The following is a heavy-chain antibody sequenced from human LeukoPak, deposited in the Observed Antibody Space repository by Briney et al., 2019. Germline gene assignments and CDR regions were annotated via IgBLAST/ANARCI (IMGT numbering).Heavy chain of an antibody. Sequence: SETLSLTCTVSGGSISSYYWSWIRQPAGKGLEWIGRIYTSGSTNYNPSLKSRVTMSVDTSKNQISLKLSSVTAADTALYYCARADYYGSGSYGTYNWFDPWGQGTLVTVSS. CDR1: GGSISSYY. CDR3: ARADYYGSGSYGTYNWFDP. J-gene: IGHJ5*02. CDR2: IYTSGST. D-gene: IGHD3-10*01. V-gene: IGHV4-4*07.